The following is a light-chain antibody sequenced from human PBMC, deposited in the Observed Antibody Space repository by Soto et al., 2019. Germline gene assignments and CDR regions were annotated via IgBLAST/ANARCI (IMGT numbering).Light chain of an antibody. Sequence: QSVLTQPPSLSGPPGQSVAISCTGTSSDVGSYNRVSWYQQPPGTAPKVMIYEVSNRPSGVPARFSGSKSGNTASLTISGLQAEDEADYYCSSYTSSNTYVFGTGTKVTGL. V-gene: IGLV2-18*02. CDR3: SSYTSSNTYV. CDR1: SSDVGSYNR. J-gene: IGLJ1*01. CDR2: EVS.